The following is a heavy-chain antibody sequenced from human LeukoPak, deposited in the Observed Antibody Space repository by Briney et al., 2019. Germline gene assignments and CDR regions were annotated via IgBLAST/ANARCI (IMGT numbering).Heavy chain of an antibody. CDR3: ARERIAQNWFDP. V-gene: IGHV1-2*02. J-gene: IGHJ5*02. CDR1: GYTFTGYY. Sequence: ASVKVSCKASGYTFTGYYMHWVRQAPGQGLEWMGWINPNSGGTNYAQKFQGRVTMTRDTSISTAYMELSRLRSDDTAVYYCARERIAQNWFDPWGQGTLATVSS. D-gene: IGHD6-13*01. CDR2: INPNSGGT.